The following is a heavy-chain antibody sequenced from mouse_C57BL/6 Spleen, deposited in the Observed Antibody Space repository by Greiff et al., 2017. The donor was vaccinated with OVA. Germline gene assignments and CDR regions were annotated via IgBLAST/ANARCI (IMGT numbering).Heavy chain of an antibody. J-gene: IGHJ1*03. CDR3: AREGVYDGYYGWDFDV. Sequence: VQLQQSGAELVKPGASVKLSCTASGFNIKDYYMHWVKQRTEQGLEWIGRIDPEDGETKSAPKFPGKATITADTSSTPAYLQLSSLTSEDTAVYYCAREGVYDGYYGWDFDVWGTGTTVTVSS. CDR1: GFNIKDYY. CDR2: IDPEDGET. V-gene: IGHV14-2*01. D-gene: IGHD2-3*01.